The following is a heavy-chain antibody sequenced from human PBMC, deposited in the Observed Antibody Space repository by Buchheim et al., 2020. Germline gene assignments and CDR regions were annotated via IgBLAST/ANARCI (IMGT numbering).Heavy chain of an antibody. D-gene: IGHD3-22*01. CDR3: ARDIASYYDSSVRYFDY. V-gene: IGHV3-30-3*01. Sequence: QVQLVESGGGVVQPGRSLRLSCAASGFTFSSYAMHWVRQAPGKGLEWVAVISYDGSNKYYADSVKGRFTISRDNSKNTLYLQMNSLRAEDTAVYYCARDIASYYDSSVRYFDYWGQGTL. J-gene: IGHJ4*02. CDR1: GFTFSSYA. CDR2: ISYDGSNK.